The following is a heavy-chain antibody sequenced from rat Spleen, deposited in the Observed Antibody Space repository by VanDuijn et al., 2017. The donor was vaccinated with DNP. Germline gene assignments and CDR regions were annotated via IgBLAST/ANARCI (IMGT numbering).Heavy chain of an antibody. CDR1: GFTFSDYY. V-gene: IGHV5-20*01. CDR3: TNQGVAY. Sequence: EVQLVESGGGLVQPGRSLKLSCAASGFTFSDYYMAWVRQAPTKGLEWVASISYDGGSTYYRDSVKGRFTIARDNAKSSLYLQMESLRSEDTATYYGTNQGVAYWGQGTLVTVSS. J-gene: IGHJ3*01. CDR2: ISYDGGST.